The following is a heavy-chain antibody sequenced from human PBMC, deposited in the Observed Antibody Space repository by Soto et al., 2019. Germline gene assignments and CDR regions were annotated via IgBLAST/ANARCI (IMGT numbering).Heavy chain of an antibody. CDR1: GYSFTSYW. D-gene: IGHD3-10*01. CDR2: IDPSDSYT. CDR3: ARPGGSGSYSLDNYYYYGMDV. Sequence: GESLKISCKGSGYSFTSYWISWVRQMPGKGLEWMGRIDPSDSYTNYSPSFQGHVTISADKSISTAYLQWSSLKASDTAMYYCARPGGSGSYSLDNYYYYGMDVWGQGTTVTVSS. V-gene: IGHV5-10-1*01. J-gene: IGHJ6*02.